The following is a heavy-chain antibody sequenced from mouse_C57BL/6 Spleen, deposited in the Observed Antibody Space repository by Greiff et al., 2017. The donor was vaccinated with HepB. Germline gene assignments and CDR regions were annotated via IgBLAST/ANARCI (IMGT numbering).Heavy chain of an antibody. V-gene: IGHV2-2*01. Sequence: VRVVESGPGLVQPSQSLSITCTVSGFSLTSYGVHWVRQSPGKGLEWLGVIWSGGSTDYNAAFISRLSISKDNSKSQVFFKMNSLQADDTAIYYCARIYYGNFSYAMDYWGQGTSVTVSS. CDR2: IWSGGST. CDR1: GFSLTSYG. CDR3: ARIYYGNFSYAMDY. D-gene: IGHD2-1*01. J-gene: IGHJ4*01.